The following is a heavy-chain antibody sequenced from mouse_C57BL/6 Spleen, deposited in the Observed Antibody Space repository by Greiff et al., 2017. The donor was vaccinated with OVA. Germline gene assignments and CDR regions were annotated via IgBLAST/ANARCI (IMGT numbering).Heavy chain of an antibody. CDR3: ASLYYYGSSYAMDY. Sequence: VHVKQSVAELVRPGASVKLSCTASGFNIKNTYMHWVKQRPEQGLEWIGRIDPANGNTKYAPKFQGKATITADTSSNTAYLQLSSLTSEDTAIYYCASLYYYGSSYAMDYWGQGTSVTVSS. D-gene: IGHD1-1*01. CDR1: GFNIKNTY. J-gene: IGHJ4*01. CDR2: IDPANGNT. V-gene: IGHV14-3*01.